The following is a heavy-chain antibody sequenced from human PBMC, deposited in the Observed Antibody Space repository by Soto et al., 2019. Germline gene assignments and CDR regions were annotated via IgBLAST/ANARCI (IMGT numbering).Heavy chain of an antibody. V-gene: IGHV1-69*01. CDR2: IIPIFGTA. CDR1: GGTLSSYA. J-gene: IGHJ6*02. Sequence: QVQLVQSGAEVKKPGSSVKVSCKASGGTLSSYAISWVRQAPGQGLEWKGGIIPIFGTANYAQKFQGRVTITADESTSSAYMELSSRRSEDTAVYYCASQSSGSYYDPYYHYGMDVWGQGTTVTVSS. CDR3: ASQSSGSYYDPYYHYGMDV. D-gene: IGHD3-10*01.